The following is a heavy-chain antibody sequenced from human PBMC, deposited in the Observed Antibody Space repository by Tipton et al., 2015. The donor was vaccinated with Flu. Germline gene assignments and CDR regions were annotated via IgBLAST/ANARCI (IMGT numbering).Heavy chain of an antibody. CDR3: ARLTYYDTVGYYSGAFDY. V-gene: IGHV5-51*01. Sequence: QLVQSGAEVKKPGESLKISCKTSGYSFTSYWIAWVRQRPGKRLEWMGIIYPGDSETTYSPSFQGQVSISADKSIRTAYLQWGTLKASDSAMYFCARLTYYDTVGYYSGAFDYWGQGTLVTVYS. CDR2: IYPGDSET. J-gene: IGHJ4*02. D-gene: IGHD3-22*01. CDR1: GYSFTSYW.